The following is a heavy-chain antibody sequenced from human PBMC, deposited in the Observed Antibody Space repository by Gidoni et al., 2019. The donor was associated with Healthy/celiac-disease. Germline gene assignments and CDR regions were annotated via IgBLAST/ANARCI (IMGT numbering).Heavy chain of an antibody. Sequence: QVQLVQSGAEVKKPGSSVKVSCKASGGTFSSYTISWVRQAPGQGLEWMGRIIPILGIANYAQKFQGRVTITADKSTSTAYMELSSLRSEDTAVYYCARDVTGTPAKELDYWGQGTLVTVSS. J-gene: IGHJ4*02. D-gene: IGHD1-20*01. V-gene: IGHV1-69*08. CDR1: GGTFSSYT. CDR2: IIPILGIA. CDR3: ARDVTGTPAKELDY.